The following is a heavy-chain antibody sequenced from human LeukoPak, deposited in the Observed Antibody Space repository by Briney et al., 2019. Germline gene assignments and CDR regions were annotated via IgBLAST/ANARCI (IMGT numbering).Heavy chain of an antibody. D-gene: IGHD3-3*01. Sequence: GGSLRLSCAGSGFNFSSFVMTWVRQAPGKGLEWVSSISASGRSTYYADSVKGRFTISRDNSKNTLYLQVSSLRAEDTAVYHCAKKSPIFGVVIPLFDYWGQGTLVSVSS. V-gene: IGHV3-23*01. J-gene: IGHJ4*02. CDR2: ISASGRST. CDR1: GFNFSSFV. CDR3: AKKSPIFGVVIPLFDY.